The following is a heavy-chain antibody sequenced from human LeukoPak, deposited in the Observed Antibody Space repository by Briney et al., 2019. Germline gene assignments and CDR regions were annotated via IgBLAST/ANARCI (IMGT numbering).Heavy chain of an antibody. Sequence: GGSLRLSCAASGFTFSSYGMHWVRQAPGKGLEWVAVIWYDGRNKFYADSLKGRFTISRDNSKNTLYLQMNSLRAEDTAVYFCARVNRGDAFDIWGQGTLVTVSS. J-gene: IGHJ3*02. CDR2: IWYDGRNK. V-gene: IGHV3-33*01. CDR3: ARVNRGDAFDI. CDR1: GFTFSSYG. D-gene: IGHD3-16*02.